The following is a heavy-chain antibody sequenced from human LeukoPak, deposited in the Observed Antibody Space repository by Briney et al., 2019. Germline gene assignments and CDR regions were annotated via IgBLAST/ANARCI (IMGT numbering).Heavy chain of an antibody. CDR2: INAGNGNT. J-gene: IGHJ5*02. V-gene: IGHV1-3*01. CDR3: ARDHRWSSSSRSQINWFDP. D-gene: IGHD6-13*01. CDR1: GYTFTSYA. Sequence: GASVKVSCKASGYTFTSYAMHWVRQAPGQRLEWMGWINAGNGNTKYSQKFQGRVTITRDTSASTAYMELSSLRSEDTAVYYCARDHRWSSSSRSQINWFDPWGQGTLVTVSS.